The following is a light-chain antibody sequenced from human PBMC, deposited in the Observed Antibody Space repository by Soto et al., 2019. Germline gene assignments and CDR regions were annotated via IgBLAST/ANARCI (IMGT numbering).Light chain of an antibody. CDR3: QSYGSGVSASV. CDR1: SSNIGAGFD. J-gene: IGLJ2*01. CDR2: SDV. Sequence: QAVVTQPPSVSGAPGQRVSISCSGSSSNIGAGFDVHWYQQFPGAAPKLLIYSDVNRPSGVPYRFSASKSGTSASLTITGLHTEDEAHYYCQSYGSGVSASVFGGGTKLTVL. V-gene: IGLV1-40*01.